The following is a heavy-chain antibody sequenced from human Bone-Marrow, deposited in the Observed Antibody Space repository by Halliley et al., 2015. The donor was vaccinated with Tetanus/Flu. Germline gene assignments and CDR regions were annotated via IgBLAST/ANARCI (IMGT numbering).Heavy chain of an antibody. D-gene: IGHD5-18*01. V-gene: IGHV3-21*01. J-gene: IGHJ4*02. CDR3: AGLFEWGCSYGPDY. CDR2: NSGSGSYK. Sequence: SNSGSGSYKNFSDSLKGRFTISRDNAKNSLYLKMNSLRAEDTTVYFCAGLFEWGCSYGPDYWGQGTLVPVP.